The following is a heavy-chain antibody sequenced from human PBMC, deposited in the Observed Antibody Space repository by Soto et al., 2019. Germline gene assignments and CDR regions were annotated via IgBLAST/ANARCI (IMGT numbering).Heavy chain of an antibody. J-gene: IGHJ5*02. CDR1: GYTFTSYG. CDR2: ISAYNGNT. V-gene: IGHV1-18*04. Sequence: GESLKISCKASGYTFTSYGISWVRQAPGQGLEWMGWISAYNGNTNYAQKLQGRVTMTTDTSTSTAYMELRSLRSDDTAVYYCARIAEGSGYYQGWFDPWGQGTLVTVSS. CDR3: ARIAEGSGYYQGWFDP. D-gene: IGHD3-22*01.